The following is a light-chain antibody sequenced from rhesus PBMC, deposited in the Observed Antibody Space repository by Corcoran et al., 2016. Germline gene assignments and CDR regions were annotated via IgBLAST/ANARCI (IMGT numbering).Light chain of an antibody. V-gene: IGKV1-22*01. CDR1: QGISSW. J-gene: IGKJ1*01. CDR2: TAS. Sequence: DIQMTQSPSSLSASVGDTVTITCRASQGISSWLAWSQQKPGKAPQVLNYTASSLESGAPSRCSGVGSGTDFTLTISSLQSEDFATYYCRQYNSRPRTFGQGTKVEIK. CDR3: RQYNSRPRT.